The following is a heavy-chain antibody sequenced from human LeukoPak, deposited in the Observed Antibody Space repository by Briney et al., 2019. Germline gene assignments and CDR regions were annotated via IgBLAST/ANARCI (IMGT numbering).Heavy chain of an antibody. Sequence: PGGSLRLSCAASGFVFSSYWMIWVRQVPGKGLEWVSGINWSGGSTGYADPLRGRFTISRDNAKNSLYLQMDSLRAEDTALYYCARAPITSPFYFDYWGQGTLVTVSS. J-gene: IGHJ4*02. D-gene: IGHD2-2*01. CDR3: ARAPITSPFYFDY. V-gene: IGHV3-20*04. CDR2: INWSGGST. CDR1: GFVFSSYW.